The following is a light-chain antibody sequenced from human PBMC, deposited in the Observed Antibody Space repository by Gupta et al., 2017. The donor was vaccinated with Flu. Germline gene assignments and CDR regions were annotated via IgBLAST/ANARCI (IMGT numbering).Light chain of an antibody. J-gene: IGLJ3*02. CDR2: NTN. V-gene: IGLV7-43*01. Sequence: VTLTCGSSTGGIASSYVPNWFQQKPGQAPRALIYNTNKTPSGTPARFSGSLRGIKAALTVTGVQTEEEAEYYCLLYYSGPTHGVFGEGTKLTGL. CDR1: TGGIASSYV. CDR3: LLYYSGPTHGV.